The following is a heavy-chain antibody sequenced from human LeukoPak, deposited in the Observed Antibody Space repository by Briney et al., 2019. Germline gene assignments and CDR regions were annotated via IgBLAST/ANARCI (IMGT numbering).Heavy chain of an antibody. Sequence: GGSLRLSCAVSGFTFSSYWMNWVRQAPGKGLEWVVNIKQDGSEKNYVDSVKGRFTISRDNAKSSLFLQMNDLRAEDTAVYYCAKGGRGNGEVYWGQGTLVTVSS. D-gene: IGHD2-8*01. V-gene: IGHV3-7*01. CDR3: AKGGRGNGEVY. J-gene: IGHJ4*02. CDR1: GFTFSSYW. CDR2: IKQDGSEK.